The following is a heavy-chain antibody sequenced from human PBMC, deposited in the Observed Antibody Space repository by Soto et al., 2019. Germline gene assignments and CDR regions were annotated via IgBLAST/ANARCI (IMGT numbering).Heavy chain of an antibody. D-gene: IGHD3-10*01. CDR2: IYYSGST. Sequence: SETLSLTCTVSGCSISSGDYYWSWIRQAPGKGLEWIGYIYYSGSTYYNPSLKSRVTLSLDTPSNQFSLRLSSLTAADTAVYYCATFGVIGEPFDYWGQGTLVTVSS. J-gene: IGHJ4*02. V-gene: IGHV4-30-4*01. CDR1: GCSISSGDYY. CDR3: ATFGVIGEPFDY.